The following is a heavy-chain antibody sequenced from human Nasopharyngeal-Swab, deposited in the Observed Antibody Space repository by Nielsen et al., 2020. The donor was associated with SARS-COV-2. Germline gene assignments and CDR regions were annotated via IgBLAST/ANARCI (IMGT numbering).Heavy chain of an antibody. D-gene: IGHD1-1*01. Sequence: ESLNISCAASGFTFSSYSMNWVRQAPGKGLEWVSAITSSSTYTYYADSVKGRFTISRDNAKNSLYLQMNSLRAEDTAVYYCARDRTNDYYYYMDVWGKGTTVTVSS. CDR3: ARDRTNDYYYYMDV. CDR1: GFTFSSYS. CDR2: ITSSSTYT. J-gene: IGHJ6*03. V-gene: IGHV3-21*01.